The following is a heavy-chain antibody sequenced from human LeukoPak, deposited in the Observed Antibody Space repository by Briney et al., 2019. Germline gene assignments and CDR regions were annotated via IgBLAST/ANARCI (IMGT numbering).Heavy chain of an antibody. D-gene: IGHD6-19*01. V-gene: IGHV4-39*07. CDR3: AREVASSGWYHDPGYFDY. Sequence: SETLSLTCTVSGGSISSSSYYWGWIRQPPGRGLEWIGSIYYSGSTYSNPSLKSRVTISVDTSKNQFSLKLSSVTAADTAVYYCAREVASSGWYHDPGYFDYWGQGTLVTVSS. J-gene: IGHJ4*02. CDR1: GGSISSSSYY. CDR2: IYYSGST.